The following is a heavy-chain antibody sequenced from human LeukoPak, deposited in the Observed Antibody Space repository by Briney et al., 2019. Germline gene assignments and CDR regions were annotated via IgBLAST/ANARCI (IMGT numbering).Heavy chain of an antibody. D-gene: IGHD3-22*01. J-gene: IGHJ6*03. Sequence: GASVKVSCKASGYTFTSYGISWVRQAPGQGLEWMGWISAYNGNTNYAQKLQGRVTMTTDTSTSTAYMELRSLRSDDTAVYYCARVYDSSGYYYLPYYYYYMDVWGKGTTVTVSS. CDR1: GYTFTSYG. CDR2: ISAYNGNT. CDR3: ARVYDSSGYYYLPYYYYYMDV. V-gene: IGHV1-18*01.